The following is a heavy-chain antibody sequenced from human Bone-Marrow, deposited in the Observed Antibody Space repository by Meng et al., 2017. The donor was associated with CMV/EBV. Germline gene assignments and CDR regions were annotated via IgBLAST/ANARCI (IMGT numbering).Heavy chain of an antibody. Sequence: SETLSLTCAVYGGSFSGYYWNWIRQPPGKGLEWIGEINHSGSTNYNPSLKRRVTVSVDTSKNQFFLRVSSVTAADTAVYYCARAQRITIFGVIPTSNYNWFDPWGQGPLVTFYS. D-gene: IGHD3-3*01. J-gene: IGHJ5*02. CDR3: ARAQRITIFGVIPTSNYNWFDP. CDR1: GGSFSGYY. CDR2: INHSGST. V-gene: IGHV4-34*01.